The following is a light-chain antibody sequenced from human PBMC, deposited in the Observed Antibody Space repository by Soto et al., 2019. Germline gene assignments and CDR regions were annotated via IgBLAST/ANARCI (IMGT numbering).Light chain of an antibody. J-gene: IGKJ2*01. CDR2: DAS. Sequence: EIVLKQSPVTLSLSPGESATLSCRASQSVSRYLAWYQKKPGQAPRLLIYDASKRATGIPARFSGSGSGTDFTLTISSLEPEDFAVYYCQQRSNWPGAFGQGTKLEIK. CDR1: QSVSRY. CDR3: QQRSNWPGA. V-gene: IGKV3-11*01.